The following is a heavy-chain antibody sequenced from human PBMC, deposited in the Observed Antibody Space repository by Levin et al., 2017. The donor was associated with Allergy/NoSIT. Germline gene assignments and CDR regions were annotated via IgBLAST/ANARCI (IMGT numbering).Heavy chain of an antibody. D-gene: IGHD2-15*01. CDR1: GFTFNGYE. Sequence: SCAASGFTFNGYEMNWVRQAPGKGLEWVAYISSSGVDVYYADSVKGRFTISRDNAKNSLFLQMDSLRAEDSAVYYCARELARYCVRGSCPIDYWGQGTLVTVFS. CDR2: ISSSGVDV. V-gene: IGHV3-48*03. CDR3: ARELARYCVRGSCPIDY. J-gene: IGHJ4*02.